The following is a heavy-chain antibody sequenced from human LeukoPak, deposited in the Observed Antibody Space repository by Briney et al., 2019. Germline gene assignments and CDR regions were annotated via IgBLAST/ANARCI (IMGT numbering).Heavy chain of an antibody. Sequence: ASVKVSCKASGYTFTSYGISWVRQAPGQGLEWMGWISAYNGNTNYAQKLQGRVTMTTDTSTSTAYMELSSLRSEDTAVYYCARGPQAAWENWFDPWGQGTLVTVSS. CDR1: GYTFTSYG. CDR2: ISAYNGNT. J-gene: IGHJ5*02. V-gene: IGHV1-18*01. D-gene: IGHD1-26*01. CDR3: ARGPQAAWENWFDP.